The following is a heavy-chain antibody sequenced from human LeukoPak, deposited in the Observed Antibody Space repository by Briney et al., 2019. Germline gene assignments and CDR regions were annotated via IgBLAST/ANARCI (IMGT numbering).Heavy chain of an antibody. D-gene: IGHD3-3*01. V-gene: IGHV3-48*04. Sequence: GGSLRLSCAASGFTFSSYTMNWLRQAPGKGLEWVSYISSSGTTIYYADSVKGRFTISRDNAKNSLYLQMNSLRAEDTAVYYCAKLRFLEWSDYWGQGTLVTVSS. CDR1: GFTFSSYT. CDR2: ISSSGTTI. J-gene: IGHJ4*02. CDR3: AKLRFLEWSDY.